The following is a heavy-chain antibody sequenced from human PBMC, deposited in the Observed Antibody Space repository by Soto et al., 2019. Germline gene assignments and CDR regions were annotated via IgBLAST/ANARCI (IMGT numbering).Heavy chain of an antibody. CDR1: GGSISSGGYY. V-gene: IGHV4-31*03. Sequence: QVQLQESGPGLVKPSQTLSLTCTVSGGSISSGGYYWSWIRQHPGKGLEWIGYSYYSGSTYYKPSLKIRGTKSVDTSKNQYSPKLISVTAADTAVYYCASVGYYDTSGYNAVNIWGQGTRVTVPS. CDR3: ASVGYYDTSGYNAVNI. CDR2: SYYSGST. J-gene: IGHJ3*02. D-gene: IGHD3-22*01.